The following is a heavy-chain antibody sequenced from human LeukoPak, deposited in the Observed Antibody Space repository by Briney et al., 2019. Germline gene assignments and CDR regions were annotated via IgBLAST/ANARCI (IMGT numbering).Heavy chain of an antibody. J-gene: IGHJ4*02. D-gene: IGHD2-15*01. Sequence: GASVRVSCKASGYTFTSYGISWVRQAPGQGLEWMGWISAYNGNTNYAQKFQGRVTMTRDMSTSTVYMELSSLRSEDTAVYYCARDRGYCSGGSCYFYWGQGTLVTVSS. V-gene: IGHV1-18*01. CDR3: ARDRGYCSGGSCYFY. CDR1: GYTFTSYG. CDR2: ISAYNGNT.